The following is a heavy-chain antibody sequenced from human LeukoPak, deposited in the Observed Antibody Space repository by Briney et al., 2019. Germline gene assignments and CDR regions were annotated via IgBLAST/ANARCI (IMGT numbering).Heavy chain of an antibody. CDR1: GFTVSSSY. J-gene: IGHJ4*02. D-gene: IGHD6-13*01. Sequence: GGSLRLSCAASGFTVSSSYMSWVRQAPGKGPEWVSVIYSDGSTYYADSVKGRFTISRDTSKNTLYLQMNSLRTEDTAVYYCARDLAAGGTYPHYWGQGTLVSVS. V-gene: IGHV3-53*01. CDR3: ARDLAAGGTYPHY. CDR2: IYSDGST.